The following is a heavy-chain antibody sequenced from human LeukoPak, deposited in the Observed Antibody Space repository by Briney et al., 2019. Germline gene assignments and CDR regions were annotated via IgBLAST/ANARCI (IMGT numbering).Heavy chain of an antibody. J-gene: IGHJ5*02. CDR1: GLTFSNYA. D-gene: IGHD6-19*01. Sequence: GGSLRLSCAASGLTFSNYAMSWIRQAPGRGLEWVSYISNSGTTRYYADSVKGRFTISRDNAKNSLYLQMNSLRAEDTAVYYCARDQTGITVAATGWFDPWGQGTLVTVSS. CDR2: ISNSGTTR. CDR3: ARDQTGITVAATGWFDP. V-gene: IGHV3-11*04.